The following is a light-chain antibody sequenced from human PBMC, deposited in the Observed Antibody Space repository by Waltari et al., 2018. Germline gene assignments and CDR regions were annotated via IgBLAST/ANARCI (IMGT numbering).Light chain of an antibody. Sequence: TQSPGTLSLSPGEGATLSCRASRSVSSSYLAWYQQKPGQAPRLLIYGASNRATDIPDRFTGSGSGTDFTLTISRLEPEDFAVYYCQQYGNSRGSFGQGTKLEIK. CDR3: QQYGNSRGS. V-gene: IGKV3-20*01. CDR1: RSVSSSY. CDR2: GAS. J-gene: IGKJ2*03.